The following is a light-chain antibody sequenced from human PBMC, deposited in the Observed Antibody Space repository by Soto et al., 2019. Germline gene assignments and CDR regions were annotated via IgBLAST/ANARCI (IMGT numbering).Light chain of an antibody. CDR3: IQGKIFPL. CDR1: QSLVHSDGNTY. CDR2: KVS. J-gene: IGKJ1*01. V-gene: IGKV2-24*01. Sequence: DIVMTQTPLSSPVSLGQPASISCRSSQSLVHSDGNTYLSWLQQRPGQPPRLLIYKVSNRFSGGPRRFSCSGAGTDFKMKNSRVGPEDVGVYFCIQGKIFPLFGQGTKVDIK.